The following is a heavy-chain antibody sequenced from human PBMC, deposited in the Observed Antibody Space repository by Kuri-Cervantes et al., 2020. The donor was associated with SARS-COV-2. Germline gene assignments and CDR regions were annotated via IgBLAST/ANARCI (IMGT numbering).Heavy chain of an antibody. CDR3: ARETIAVAADSDAFDI. CDR1: GFLFSASA. CDR2: ISYDGSNK. J-gene: IGHJ3*02. D-gene: IGHD6-19*01. V-gene: IGHV3-30-3*01. Sequence: GESLKISCEVSGFLFSASAIHWVRQAPGKGLEWVAVISYDGSNKYYADSVKGRFTISRDNSKNTLYLQMNSLRAEDTAVYYCARETIAVAADSDAFDIWGQGTMVTVSS.